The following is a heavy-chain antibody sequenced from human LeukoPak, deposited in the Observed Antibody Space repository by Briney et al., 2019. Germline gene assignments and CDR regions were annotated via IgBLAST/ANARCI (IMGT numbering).Heavy chain of an antibody. D-gene: IGHD6-13*01. CDR3: AKTHSSSWYGWFDP. CDR1: GFTFSSYA. V-gene: IGHV3-30*04. J-gene: IGHJ5*02. Sequence: PGGSLRLSCAASGFTFSSYAMHWVRQAPGKGLEWVAVISYDGSNKYYADSVKGRFTISRDNSKNTLYLQMNSLRAEDTAVYYCAKTHSSSWYGWFDPWGQGTLVTVSS. CDR2: ISYDGSNK.